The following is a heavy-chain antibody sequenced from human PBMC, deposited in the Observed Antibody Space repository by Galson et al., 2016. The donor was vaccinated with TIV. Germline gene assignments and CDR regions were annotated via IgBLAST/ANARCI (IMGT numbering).Heavy chain of an antibody. J-gene: IGHJ4*02. Sequence: SETLSLTCGVYGGSFSGYCWSWIRQPPGKGLEWIGEIKHSGSTNYNPSLRSRVTISLDTSKNQFSLKLSSVTAADTAVYYCARGGRDGDNYVLEKAIDSWGQGTLVTVSS. V-gene: IGHV4-34*01. CDR2: IKHSGST. D-gene: IGHD5-24*01. CDR3: ARGGRDGDNYVLEKAIDS. CDR1: GGSFSGYC.